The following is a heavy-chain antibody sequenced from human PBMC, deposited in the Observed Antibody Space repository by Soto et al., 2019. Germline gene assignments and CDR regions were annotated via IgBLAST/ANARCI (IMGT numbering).Heavy chain of an antibody. CDR1: GYTFTGYY. J-gene: IGHJ6*02. D-gene: IGHD6-19*01. CDR2: INPNSGGT. V-gene: IGHV1-2*02. CDR3: ARVLAVADRYYYYGMDV. Sequence: ASVKVSCKASGYTFTGYYMHWVRQAPGQGLEWMGWINPNSGGTNYAQKFQGRVTMTRDTSISTAYMELSRLRSDDTAVYYCARVLAVADRYYYYGMDVWGQGSTVTVSS.